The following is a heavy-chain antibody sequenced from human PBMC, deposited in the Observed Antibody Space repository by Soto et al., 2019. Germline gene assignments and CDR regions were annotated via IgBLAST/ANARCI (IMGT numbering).Heavy chain of an antibody. CDR2: IYPGDSDT. CDR3: AGGGVRGVITRTRDYYGMDV. J-gene: IGHJ6*02. D-gene: IGHD3-10*01. CDR1: GYSFTSYW. Sequence: GESLKISCKGSGYSFTSYWIGWVRQMPGKGLEWMGVIYPGDSDTRYSPSFQGQVTISADKSISTAYLQWSSLKASDTAMYYCAGGGVRGVITRTRDYYGMDVWGQGTTVTVSS. V-gene: IGHV5-51*01.